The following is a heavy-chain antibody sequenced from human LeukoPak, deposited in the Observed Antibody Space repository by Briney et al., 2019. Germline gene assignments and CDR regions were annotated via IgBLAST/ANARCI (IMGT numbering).Heavy chain of an antibody. J-gene: IGHJ3*02. CDR1: GYTFTGYY. V-gene: IGHV1-2*02. CDR2: INPNSGGT. CDR3: ARFRAYDILTGYQIAGDAFDI. Sequence: ASVKVSCKASGYTFTGYYMHWVRQAPGQGLEWMGWINPNSGGTNYAQKFQGRVTMTRDTSISTAYMELSRLRSDDTAVYYCARFRAYDILTGYQIAGDAFDIWGQGTMVTVSS. D-gene: IGHD3-9*01.